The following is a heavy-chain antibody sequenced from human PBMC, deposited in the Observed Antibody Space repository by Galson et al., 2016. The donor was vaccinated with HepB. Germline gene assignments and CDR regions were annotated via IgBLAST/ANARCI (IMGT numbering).Heavy chain of an antibody. CDR1: GFTFSDYY. CDR2: ISSRGKTI. J-gene: IGHJ4*02. Sequence: SLRLSCAASGFTFSDYYMSWIRRAPGKGLEWVSYISSRGKTIYYADSVKGRFTVSRDNTKNSLYLQMDSLRAEDTAVYYCARSGGEGVNYWGQGTPVTVSS. CDR3: ARSGGEGVNY. D-gene: IGHD3-10*01. V-gene: IGHV3-11*01.